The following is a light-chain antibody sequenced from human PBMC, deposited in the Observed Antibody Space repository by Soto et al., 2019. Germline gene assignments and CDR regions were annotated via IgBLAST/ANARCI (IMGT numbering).Light chain of an antibody. Sequence: DIQMTQSPSTLSASVGDRVTITCRASQSISNWLAWYQQKPGKAPKLLIYKASSLESGVPSRFSGSGSGTEFTLTISSLQPDDFATYYCQQYNSSFGPGTKVDIK. CDR2: KAS. V-gene: IGKV1-5*03. CDR1: QSISNW. J-gene: IGKJ3*01. CDR3: QQYNSS.